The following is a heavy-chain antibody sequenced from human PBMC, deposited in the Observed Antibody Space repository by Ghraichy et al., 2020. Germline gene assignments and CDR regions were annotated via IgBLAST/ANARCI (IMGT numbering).Heavy chain of an antibody. D-gene: IGHD1-1*01. J-gene: IGHJ4*02. CDR3: ATSLTTPGGFDY. CDR1: GFTLSHAW. V-gene: IGHV3-15*07. Sequence: GESLNISCAVSGFTLSHAWMGWVRQAPGKGLEWVGRLKSKADGGTTDYPAPVKDRFTISTDDSTNTLYLQMNSLKTEDTAVYFCATSLTTPGGFDYWGQGTLVSVSS. CDR2: LKSKADGGTT.